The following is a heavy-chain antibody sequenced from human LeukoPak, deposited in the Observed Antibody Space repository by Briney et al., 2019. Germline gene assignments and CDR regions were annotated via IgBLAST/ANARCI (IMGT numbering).Heavy chain of an antibody. CDR3: TTDRRMLNDY. CDR2: ISSSSSSYI. V-gene: IGHV3-21*03. Sequence: PGGSLRLSCAASGFTFSSYSMNWVRQAPGKGLEWVSSISSSSSSYIYYADSVKGRFTISRDNAKNSLYLQMNSLKTEDTAVYYCTTDRRMLNDYWGQGTLVTVSS. J-gene: IGHJ4*02. D-gene: IGHD2-8*01. CDR1: GFTFSSYS.